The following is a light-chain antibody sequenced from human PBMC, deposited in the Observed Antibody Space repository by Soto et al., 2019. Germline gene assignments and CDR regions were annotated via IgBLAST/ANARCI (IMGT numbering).Light chain of an antibody. CDR2: DAS. J-gene: IGKJ4*01. CDR1: QTVRNNY. Sequence: EFVLTQSPGTLSLSPGERATLSCRASQTVRNNYLAWYQQKPGQAPRLLIYDASSRATGIPDRFSGGGSGTDFTLTISRLEPEDVAVYYCQQFSSDPLTFGGGTKVEIK. CDR3: QQFSSDPLT. V-gene: IGKV3-20*01.